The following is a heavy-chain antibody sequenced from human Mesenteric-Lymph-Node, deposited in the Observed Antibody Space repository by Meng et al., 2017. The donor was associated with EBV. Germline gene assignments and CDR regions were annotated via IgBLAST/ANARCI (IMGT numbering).Heavy chain of an antibody. CDR2: INVNSGGT. CDR1: GYTFTDYY. V-gene: IGHV1-2*06. D-gene: IGHD2-15*01. CDR3: ARDSSLHCYGGSCWLDS. J-gene: IGHJ4*02. Sequence: HVQLVQSGAEVKRPGASVKVSCNASGYTFTDYYIHWVRQAPGQGLEWMGRINVNSGGTDFAQKFQGRVTMTRDTSISTTYMDLSGLTSDDTAVYFCARDSSLHCYGGSCWLDSWGQGTLVTVSS.